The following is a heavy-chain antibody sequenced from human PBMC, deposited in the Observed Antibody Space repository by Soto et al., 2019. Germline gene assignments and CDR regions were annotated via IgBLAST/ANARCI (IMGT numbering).Heavy chain of an antibody. J-gene: IGHJ4*02. Sequence: GGSLRLSCAASGFTFSSYSMNWVRQAPGKGLEWVSYISSSSSTIYYADSVKGRFTISRDNAKNSLYLQMNSLRDEETAVYYCARGVTYDSSGLSGHDYWGQGTLVTVSS. CDR3: ARGVTYDSSGLSGHDY. CDR2: ISSSSSTI. V-gene: IGHV3-48*02. CDR1: GFTFSSYS. D-gene: IGHD3-22*01.